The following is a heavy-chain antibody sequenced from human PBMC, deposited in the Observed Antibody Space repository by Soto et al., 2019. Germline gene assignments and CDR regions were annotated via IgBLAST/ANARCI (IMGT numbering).Heavy chain of an antibody. D-gene: IGHD6-6*01. CDR1: GGSISSGGYY. CDR3: ARVPSEYSSSPLVGYYYYGMDA. J-gene: IGHJ6*02. V-gene: IGHV4-31*03. Sequence: SETLSLTCTVSGGSISSGGYYWSWIRQHPGKGLEWIGYIYYSGSTYYNPSLKSRVTISVDTSKNQFSLKLSSVTAADTAVYYCARVPSEYSSSPLVGYYYYGMDAWGQGTTVTVSS. CDR2: IYYSGST.